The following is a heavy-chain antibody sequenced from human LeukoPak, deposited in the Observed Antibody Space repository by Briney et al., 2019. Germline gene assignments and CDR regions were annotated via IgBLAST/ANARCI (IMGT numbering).Heavy chain of an antibody. CDR3: AKNAAAAGVNWFDP. CDR1: GFTFSSYA. Sequence: AGRSRRLSCAASGFTFSSYAMSWVRQAPGKGMEWVSALSGSGGSTDYADSVKGRFTISRDNSKNTLYLQMNSLRAEDTAVYYCAKNAAAAGVNWFDPWGQGTLVTVSS. D-gene: IGHD6-13*01. J-gene: IGHJ5*02. CDR2: LSGSGGST. V-gene: IGHV3-23*01.